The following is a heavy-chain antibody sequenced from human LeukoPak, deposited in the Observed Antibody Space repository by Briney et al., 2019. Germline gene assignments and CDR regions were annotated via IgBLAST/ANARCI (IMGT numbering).Heavy chain of an antibody. J-gene: IGHJ3*02. Sequence: GGSLRLSCAASGFTFSGSAIHWVRQASGRGLEWVGRIRSKGNSYATAYTASVKGRFTVSGDDSKNTAYLQMNSLKTEDTAVYYCTKYYYDRSGFHDAFDIWGQGTMVTVSS. V-gene: IGHV3-73*01. CDR1: GFTFSGSA. D-gene: IGHD3-22*01. CDR3: TKYYYDRSGFHDAFDI. CDR2: IRSKGNSYAT.